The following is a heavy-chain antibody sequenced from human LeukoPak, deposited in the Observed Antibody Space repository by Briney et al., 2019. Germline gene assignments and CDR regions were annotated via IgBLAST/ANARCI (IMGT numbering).Heavy chain of an antibody. CDR3: ARGGVVRGVIMAY. J-gene: IGHJ4*02. CDR2: IIPIFGTA. CDR1: GGTFSSYA. V-gene: IGHV1-69*13. Sequence: ASVKVPCKASGGTFSSYAISWVRQAPGQGLEWMGGIIPIFGTANYAQKFQGRVTITADESTSTAYMELSSLRSEDTAVYYCARGGVVRGVIMAYWGQGTLVTVSS. D-gene: IGHD3-10*01.